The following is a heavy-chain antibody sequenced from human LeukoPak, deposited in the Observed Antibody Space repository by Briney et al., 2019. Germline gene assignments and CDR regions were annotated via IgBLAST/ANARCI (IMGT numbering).Heavy chain of an antibody. V-gene: IGHV4-61*02. CDR2: ISAGGRT. Sequence: SETLSLTCTVSGASIASGSYHWDWIRQPAGSRPEYIGRISAGGRTNYNPSLKSRLTISMDASKNHVSLRLSPVTAADTALYYCTRGGHDYGGSFDTWGQGILVTVSS. CDR3: TRGGHDYGGSFDT. J-gene: IGHJ5*02. CDR1: GASIASGSYH. D-gene: IGHD4-23*01.